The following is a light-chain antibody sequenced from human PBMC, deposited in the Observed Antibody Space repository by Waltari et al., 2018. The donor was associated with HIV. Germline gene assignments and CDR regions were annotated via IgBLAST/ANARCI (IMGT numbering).Light chain of an antibody. Sequence: DIVMTQSPDSLAVSLGERATINCKSSQSVLYNSNNKNYLAWYQQKPGQPPKLLIYWASTRESGVPDRVSGSGSGTDFTLTISSLQAEDVAVYYCQQYSGPPYTFGQGTKLEIK. CDR3: QQYSGPPYT. J-gene: IGKJ2*01. V-gene: IGKV4-1*01. CDR2: WAS. CDR1: QSVLYNSNNKNY.